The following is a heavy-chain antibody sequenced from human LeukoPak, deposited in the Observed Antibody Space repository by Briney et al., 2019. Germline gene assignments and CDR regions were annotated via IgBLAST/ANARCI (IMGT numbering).Heavy chain of an antibody. CDR1: GFTFSSYW. Sequence: GGSLSLSCAASGFTFSSYWMSWVRQAPGKGLEWVSSITSTSSYIYYADSVEGRFTISRDNAKDSLYLQMNSLRAEDTALYFCARDPYSGNYGNYYYYYMDVWGKGTTVTISS. CDR3: ARDPYSGNYGNYYYYYMDV. V-gene: IGHV3-21*01. J-gene: IGHJ6*03. D-gene: IGHD1-26*01. CDR2: ITSTSSYI.